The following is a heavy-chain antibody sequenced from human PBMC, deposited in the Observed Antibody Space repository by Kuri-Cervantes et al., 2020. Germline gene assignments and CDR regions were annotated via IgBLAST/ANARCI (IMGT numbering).Heavy chain of an antibody. CDR1: GFTFSSYA. Sequence: GGSLRLSCAASGFTFSSYAMHWVRQAPGKGLEWVAVIWYDGSNKYYADSVKGRFTISRDNSKNTLYLQMNSLRAEDTAVYYCAKEVRAIVVESGSGYWGQGTLVTVSS. J-gene: IGHJ4*02. CDR3: AKEVRAIVVESGSGY. V-gene: IGHV3-30*01. D-gene: IGHD2-2*01. CDR2: IWYDGSNK.